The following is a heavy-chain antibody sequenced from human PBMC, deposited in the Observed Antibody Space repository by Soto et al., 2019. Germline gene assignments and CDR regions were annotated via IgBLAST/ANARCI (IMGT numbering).Heavy chain of an antibody. D-gene: IGHD5-12*01. CDR1: GYTLTELS. V-gene: IGHV1-24*01. CDR3: ATDRREYSDYDSTYYYYMDV. CDR2: FDPEDGET. J-gene: IGHJ6*03. Sequence: ASVKVSCKVSGYTLTELSMHWVRQAPGKGLEWMGGFDPEDGETIYAQKFQGRVTMTEDTSTDTAYMELSSLRSEDTAVYYCATDRREYSDYDSTYYYYMDVWGRGTTVTVSS.